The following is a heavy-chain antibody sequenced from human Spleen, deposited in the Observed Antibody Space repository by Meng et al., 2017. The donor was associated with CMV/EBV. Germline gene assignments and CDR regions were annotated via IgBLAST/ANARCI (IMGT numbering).Heavy chain of an antibody. Sequence: SETLSLTCTVSGDSINTYYWSWIRQPPGKGLEWIGYIYYSGSTNYNPSLKSRVTISVDTSKNQFSLKLSSVTAADTAVYYCATTVVTRSRYYYYGMDVWGQGTTVTVSS. J-gene: IGHJ6*02. CDR1: GDSINTYY. D-gene: IGHD4-23*01. CDR3: ATTVVTRSRYYYYGMDV. CDR2: IYYSGST. V-gene: IGHV4-59*01.